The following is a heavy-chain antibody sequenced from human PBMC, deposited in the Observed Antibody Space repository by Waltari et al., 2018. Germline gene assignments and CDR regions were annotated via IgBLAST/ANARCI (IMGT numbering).Heavy chain of an antibody. CDR1: GFSLSHFG. J-gene: IGHJ5*02. Sequence: QVQLVESGGGVVQPGMSLIPPCAASGFSLSHFGMHWVRQAPGKGLEWVALASFDGSTTYYADSVRGRFTISRDNSKNTLYLDINTLRVDDTAIYYCAKDAFGNTYLDHWGQGTLVTVSS. CDR2: ASFDGSTT. D-gene: IGHD3-10*01. V-gene: IGHV3-30*18. CDR3: AKDAFGNTYLDH.